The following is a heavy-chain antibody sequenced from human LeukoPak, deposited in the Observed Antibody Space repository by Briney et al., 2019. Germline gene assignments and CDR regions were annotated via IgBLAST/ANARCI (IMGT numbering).Heavy chain of an antibody. CDR1: SDSITGSSYY. D-gene: IGHD5-18*01. CDR3: ARPAQVGYSYGFDY. J-gene: IGHJ4*02. CDR2: IYYSGST. Sequence: PSETLSLTCTVSSDSITGSSYYWGWIRQPPGKGLEWIGSIYYSGSTFYNPSLKSRATISVDMSKNQFSLKLGSVTAADTAVYYCARPAQVGYSYGFDYWGQGTLVTVSS. V-gene: IGHV4-39*01.